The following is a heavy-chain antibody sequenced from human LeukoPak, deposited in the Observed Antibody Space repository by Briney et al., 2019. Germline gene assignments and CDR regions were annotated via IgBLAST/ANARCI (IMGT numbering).Heavy chain of an antibody. Sequence: SQTLSLTCTVSGGSISSGSYYWSWIRQPAGKGLEWIGRIYTSGSTNYNPSLKSRVTISVDTSKNQFSLKLSSVTAADTAVYYCAKRIAAANYYFDYWGQGTLVTVSS. J-gene: IGHJ4*02. CDR2: IYTSGST. CDR3: AKRIAAANYYFDY. V-gene: IGHV4-61*02. D-gene: IGHD6-13*01. CDR1: GGSISSGSYY.